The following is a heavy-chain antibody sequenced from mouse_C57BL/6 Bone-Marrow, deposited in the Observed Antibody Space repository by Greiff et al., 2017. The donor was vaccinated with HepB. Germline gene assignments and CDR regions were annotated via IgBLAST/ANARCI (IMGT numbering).Heavy chain of an antibody. CDR1: GFTFTAYY. Sequence: EVQLVESGGGLVQPGGSLSLSCAASGFTFTAYYMSWVRQPPGKALEWLGFIRNKANGYTTEYSASVKGRFTISRDTSQSILYLQMNALRAEDSATDYCARLLYYGNYYFDYWGQGTTLTVSS. J-gene: IGHJ2*01. CDR3: ARLLYYGNYYFDY. CDR2: IRNKANGYTT. V-gene: IGHV7-3*01. D-gene: IGHD2-1*01.